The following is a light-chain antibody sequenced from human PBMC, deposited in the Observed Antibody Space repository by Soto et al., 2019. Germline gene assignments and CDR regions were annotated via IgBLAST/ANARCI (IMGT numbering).Light chain of an antibody. CDR3: QQRSNWSWT. CDR1: PRVRRY. J-gene: IGKJ1*01. V-gene: IGKV3-11*01. Sequence: EIVLQQSPATLSLSPGESATLSCRARPRVRRYLAWYPQNPGQAPRLLIYDASNRATGIPARFSGSGSGTDFTLTISSLEPEDFAVYYCQQRSNWSWTFGQGTKVDIK. CDR2: DAS.